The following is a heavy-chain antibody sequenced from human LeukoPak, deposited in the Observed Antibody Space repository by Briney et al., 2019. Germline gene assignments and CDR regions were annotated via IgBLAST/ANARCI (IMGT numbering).Heavy chain of an antibody. Sequence: ASVKVSCKASGYTFTSCGISWVRQAPGQGLEWMGWISAYNGNTNYAQKLQGRVTMTTDTSTSTAYMELRSLRSDDTAVYYCARGLLSNWYYYDSSGYYYFDYWGQGTLVTVSS. CDR3: ARGLLSNWYYYDSSGYYYFDY. V-gene: IGHV1-18*01. J-gene: IGHJ4*02. CDR2: ISAYNGNT. CDR1: GYTFTSCG. D-gene: IGHD3-22*01.